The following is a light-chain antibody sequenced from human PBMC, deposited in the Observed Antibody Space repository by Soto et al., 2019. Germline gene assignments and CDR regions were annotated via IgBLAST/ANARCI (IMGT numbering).Light chain of an antibody. CDR3: QQYDDLPS. V-gene: IGKV1-33*01. J-gene: IGKJ5*01. Sequence: DIQLTQSPPTLSASVGDRVTITCQASQDISRYLNWYQQKPGKAPNLLICDASNLEPGVPSRFSGSGSGTDFTLTISSLQPEDFATYYCQQYDDLPSVGQGTRLEIK. CDR2: DAS. CDR1: QDISRY.